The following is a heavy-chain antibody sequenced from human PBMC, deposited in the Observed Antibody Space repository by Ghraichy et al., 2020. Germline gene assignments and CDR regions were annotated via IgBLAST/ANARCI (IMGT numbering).Heavy chain of an antibody. CDR3: ARWQGSGWCYFDY. Sequence: SETLSLTCTVSGGSISSYYWSWIRQPPGKGLEWIGYIYHSGSMNYNPSLKSRLSISIDTSKNQFSLKLTSVTAADTAVYYCARWQGSGWCYFDYWGQGTLVTVSS. J-gene: IGHJ4*02. V-gene: IGHV4-4*09. CDR1: GGSISSYY. CDR2: IYHSGSM. D-gene: IGHD6-19*01.